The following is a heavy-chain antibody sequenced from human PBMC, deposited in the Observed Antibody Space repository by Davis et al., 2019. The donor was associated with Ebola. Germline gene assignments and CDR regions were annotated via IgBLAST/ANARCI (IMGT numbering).Heavy chain of an antibody. CDR3: ARIYKRDGYVSTFFDV. J-gene: IGHJ2*01. CDR1: GFSLTNAPMG. CDR2: IFWNDEK. Sequence: SGPTLVKPTETLTLTCTVSGFSLTNAPMGVSWIRQPPGKALEWLAHIFWNDEKSYSTSLKSRLTISKDTSKSQVVLIMTKMDPVYTATYYCARIYKRDGYVSTFFDVWGRGTLVTVSS. D-gene: IGHD5-24*01. V-gene: IGHV2-26*01.